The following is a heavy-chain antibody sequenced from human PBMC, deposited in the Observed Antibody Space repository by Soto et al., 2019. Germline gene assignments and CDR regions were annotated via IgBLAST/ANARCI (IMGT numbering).Heavy chain of an antibody. Sequence: LRLSCAASGFTFSSYSMNWVRQAPGKGLEWVSSISSSSSYIYYADSVKGRFTISRDNAKNSLYLQMNSLRAEDTAVYYCAVDVDTAMVTFDWFDPWGQGTLVTSPQ. J-gene: IGHJ5*02. CDR2: ISSSSSYI. D-gene: IGHD5-18*01. V-gene: IGHV3-21*01. CDR1: GFTFSSYS. CDR3: AVDVDTAMVTFDWFDP.